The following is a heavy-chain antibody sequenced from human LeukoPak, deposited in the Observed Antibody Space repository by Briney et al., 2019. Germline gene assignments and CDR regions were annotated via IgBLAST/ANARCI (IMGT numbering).Heavy chain of an antibody. CDR1: GYSFTSYG. J-gene: IGHJ3*02. D-gene: IGHD2-15*01. V-gene: IGHV1-18*01. CDR2: ISAYNGNT. Sequence: GESLKISCKGSGYSFTSYGVSWVRQAPGQSLEWLGWISAYNGNTYYAENFQARVTMTTDTSTSTAYMELRSLKSDDTAVYYCARDVFCSGNSCLRDAFDIWGQGTKVTVSS. CDR3: ARDVFCSGNSCLRDAFDI.